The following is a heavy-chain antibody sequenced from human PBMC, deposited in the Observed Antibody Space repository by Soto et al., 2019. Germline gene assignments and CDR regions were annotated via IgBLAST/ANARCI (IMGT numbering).Heavy chain of an antibody. J-gene: IGHJ3*02. CDR3: AKNYGNAFDI. D-gene: IGHD3-10*01. CDR2: IYYSGST. V-gene: IGHV4-39*07. Sequence: PSETLSLTCTVSGGSISSSSYYWGWIRQPPGKGLEWIGSIYYSGSTYYNPSLKSRVTISLDTSKNQFSLKLSSVTAADTAVYYCAKNYGNAFDIWGQGTMVTVSS. CDR1: GGSISSSSYY.